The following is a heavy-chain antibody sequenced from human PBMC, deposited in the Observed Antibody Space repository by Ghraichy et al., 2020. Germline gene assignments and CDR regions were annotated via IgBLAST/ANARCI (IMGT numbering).Heavy chain of an antibody. D-gene: IGHD1-7*01. J-gene: IGHJ3*02. V-gene: IGHV3-66*01. CDR3: ANTGSTRPWGAFDI. CDR2: IYSGGNT. CDR1: GFTVSSKY. Sequence: GGSLRLSCAASGFTVSSKYMSWVRQAPGKGPEWVSVIYSGGNTYYADSVKGRFTISRDNSKNTLYLQMNSLRAEDTAVYYCANTGSTRPWGAFDIWGQGTVVTVST.